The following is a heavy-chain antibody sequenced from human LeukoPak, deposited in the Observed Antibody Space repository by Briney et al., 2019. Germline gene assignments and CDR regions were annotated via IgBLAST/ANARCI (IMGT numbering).Heavy chain of an antibody. Sequence: SETLSLTCTVSGYSISSGYYWGWIRQPPGKGLEWIGSIYHSGSTNYSPSLKSRVTMSVDTSKNQFSLRLTSVTAADTAVYYCTRDSGTTGVVKFDPWGQGVLVTVSS. V-gene: IGHV4-38-2*02. CDR1: GYSISSGYY. J-gene: IGHJ5*02. CDR3: TRDSGTTGVVKFDP. CDR2: IYHSGST. D-gene: IGHD4-23*01.